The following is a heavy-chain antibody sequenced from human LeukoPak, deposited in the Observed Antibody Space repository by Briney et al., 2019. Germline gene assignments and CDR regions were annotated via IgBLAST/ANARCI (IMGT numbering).Heavy chain of an antibody. D-gene: IGHD2-21*02. CDR1: GFTFSSYA. CDR3: AAHQQDGDCYSCAFDI. CDR2: ISGSGGST. V-gene: IGHV3-23*01. J-gene: IGHJ3*02. Sequence: GGSLRLSCAASGFTFSSYARSWVRQAPGKGLEWVSAISGSGGSTYYADSVKGRFTISRDNSKNTLYLQMNSLRAEDTAVYYCAAHQQDGDCYSCAFDIWGQGTMVTVSS.